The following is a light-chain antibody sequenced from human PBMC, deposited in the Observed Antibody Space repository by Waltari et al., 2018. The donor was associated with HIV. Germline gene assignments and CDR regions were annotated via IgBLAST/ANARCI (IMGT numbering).Light chain of an antibody. CDR1: SGHLNYV. J-gene: IGLJ2*01. Sequence: QVVLTQPPSASASLGASVKLTCTLSSGHLNYVIAWPQQQPPKGPRFLMKLNSDGRHSNGDGIPDRFSGSSSGAERYLTISSLQSEDEADYFCQTWGTGIQVFGGGTRLTVL. V-gene: IGLV4-69*01. CDR2: LNSDGRH. CDR3: QTWGTGIQV.